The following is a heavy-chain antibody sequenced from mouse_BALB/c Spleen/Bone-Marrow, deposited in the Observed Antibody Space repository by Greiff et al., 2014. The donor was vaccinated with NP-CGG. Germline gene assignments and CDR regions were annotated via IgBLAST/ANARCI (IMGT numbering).Heavy chain of an antibody. Sequence: EVMLVESGGGLVQPGGSLRLSCATSGFTFTDYYMIWVRQPPGKALEWLGFIRNKANGYTTETSASVKGRFTICRYNSESILYRERNSLRPEDSANYYCARDRVITVYWYFDVWGAGTTVNVDS. CDR2: IRNKANGYTT. CDR1: GFTFTDYY. D-gene: IGHD2-4*01. V-gene: IGHV7-3*02. J-gene: IGHJ1*01. CDR3: ARDRVITVYWYFDV.